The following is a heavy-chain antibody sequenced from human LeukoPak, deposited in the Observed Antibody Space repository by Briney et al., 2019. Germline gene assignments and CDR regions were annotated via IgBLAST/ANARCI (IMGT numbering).Heavy chain of an antibody. J-gene: IGHJ4*02. Sequence: GGSLRLSCVVSGFSFDNAWVGWVRQAPGKGLEWVGRIKAKTDGGTADYAAPVKGRFTISRDDSKNTVFLQMDSLKIEDTAVYFCSTGGGTSDFWGQGALVTVSS. CDR2: IKAKTDGGTA. CDR3: STGGGTSDF. V-gene: IGHV3-15*01. CDR1: GFSFDNAW. D-gene: IGHD1-1*01.